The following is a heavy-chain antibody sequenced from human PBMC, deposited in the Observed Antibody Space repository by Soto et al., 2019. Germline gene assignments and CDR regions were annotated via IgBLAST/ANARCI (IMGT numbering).Heavy chain of an antibody. Sequence: GVSLRLSCAASGFTFSSNAMHWVRQAPGKELEWVAVISYDGSNKYYADSVKGRFTISRDNSKNTLYLQMNSLRAEDTAVYYCARDGQWSYWGQGTLVTVSS. D-gene: IGHD6-19*01. J-gene: IGHJ4*02. CDR2: ISYDGSNK. CDR1: GFTFSSNA. CDR3: ARDGQWSY. V-gene: IGHV3-30-3*01.